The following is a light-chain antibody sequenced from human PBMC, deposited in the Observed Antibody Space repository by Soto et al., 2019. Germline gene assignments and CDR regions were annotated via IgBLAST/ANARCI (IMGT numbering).Light chain of an antibody. CDR3: QTWGTGNVV. CDR2: LNSDGSH. Sequence: QPVLTQSPSASASLGASVKLTCTLSSGHSSYAIAWHQQQPEKGPRYLMKLNSDGSHSKGDGIPDRFSGSSSGAERYLTISSLQSEDEADYYYQTWGTGNVVFGGGTQLTVL. J-gene: IGLJ2*01. CDR1: SGHSSYA. V-gene: IGLV4-69*01.